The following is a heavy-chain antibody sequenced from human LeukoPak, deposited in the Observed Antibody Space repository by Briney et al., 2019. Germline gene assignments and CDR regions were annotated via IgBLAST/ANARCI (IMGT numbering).Heavy chain of an antibody. V-gene: IGHV5-51*01. CDR1: GYSFTSYW. Sequence: GESLKISCRGSGYSFTSYWIGWVRQMPGKGLEWMGIIYPGDSDTRYSPSFQGQVTISADKSISTAYLQWSSLKASDTAMYYCARPLTVRDRGGVWFDPWGQGTLVTVSS. CDR2: IYPGDSDT. CDR3: ARPLTVRDRGGVWFDP. D-gene: IGHD3-10*01. J-gene: IGHJ5*02.